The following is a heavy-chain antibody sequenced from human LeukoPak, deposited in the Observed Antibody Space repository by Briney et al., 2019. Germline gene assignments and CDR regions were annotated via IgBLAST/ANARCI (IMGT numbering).Heavy chain of an antibody. CDR2: ISGSGGTK. D-gene: IGHD3-3*01. V-gene: IGHV3-23*01. J-gene: IGHJ4*02. CDR1: GFTFSSYA. Sequence: GGSLRLSCAASGFTFSSYAMHWVRQAPGKGLEWVSVISGSGGTKYYADSVKGRFTIPRDNSKNTLYLQMNSLRAEDTAVYYCAKDRLPGITIFGVATDYWGQGTLVTVSS. CDR3: AKDRLPGITIFGVATDY.